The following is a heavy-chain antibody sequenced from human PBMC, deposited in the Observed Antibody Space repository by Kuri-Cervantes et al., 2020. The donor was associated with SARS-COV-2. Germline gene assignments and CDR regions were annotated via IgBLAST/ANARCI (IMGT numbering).Heavy chain of an antibody. J-gene: IGHJ4*02. CDR3: ARSLYCDY. V-gene: IGHV3-21*01. Sequence: GESLKISCEVSGFLFSASAIHWVRQAPGKGLEWVSSISSSSSYIYYADSVKGRFTISRDNAKNSLYLQMNSLRAEDTAVYYCARSLYCDYWGQGTLVTVSS. CDR1: GFLFSASA. CDR2: ISSSSSYI.